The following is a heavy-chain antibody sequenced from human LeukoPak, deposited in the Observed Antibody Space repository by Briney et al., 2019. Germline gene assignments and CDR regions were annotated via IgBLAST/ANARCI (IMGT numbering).Heavy chain of an antibody. CDR3: ARGGIRDSNNVNYLYMDV. Sequence: ASVTVSCKASGYTFDIYNVDWVRQATGKGLEWMGWMNPRTGFAGYAQKFQDRVNMTRNAFITTAYMELTSLRSEDTAVYFCARGGIRDSNNVNYLYMDVWGKGTTVIVSS. CDR2: MNPRTGFA. J-gene: IGHJ6*04. V-gene: IGHV1-8*01. CDR1: GYTFDIYN. D-gene: IGHD4-11*01.